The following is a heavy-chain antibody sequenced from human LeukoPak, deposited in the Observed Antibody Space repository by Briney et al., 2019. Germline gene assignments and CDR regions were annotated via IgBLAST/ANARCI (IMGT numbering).Heavy chain of an antibody. J-gene: IGHJ4*02. CDR2: IYYSGST. V-gene: IGHV4-39*07. CDR1: GGSISSSSYY. CDR3: TKGRGI. Sequence: NPSETLSLTCTVSGGSISSSSYYWGWIRQPPGKGLEWIGSIYYSGSTYYNPSLKSRVTISVDTSKNQFSLKLTSVTAADTAVYYCTKGRGIWGQGTLVTVSS. D-gene: IGHD3-10*01.